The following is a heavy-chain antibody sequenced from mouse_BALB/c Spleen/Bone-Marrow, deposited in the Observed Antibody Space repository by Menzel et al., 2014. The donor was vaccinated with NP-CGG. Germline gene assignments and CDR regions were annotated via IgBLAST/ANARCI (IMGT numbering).Heavy chain of an antibody. CDR2: INPYNGGS. J-gene: IGHJ3*01. CDR3: AREGYGSSYGFSY. V-gene: IGHV1-31*01. CDR1: GYSFAGYT. D-gene: IGHD1-1*01. Sequence: VQLQQSGPELVKPGASMEISCKASGYSFAGYTMNWVKQSHGKNLEWIGLINPYNGGSSYNQKFKGKATLTVDKSSSTAYMELLSLTSEDSAVYYCAREGYGSSYGFSYWGQGTLVTVPA.